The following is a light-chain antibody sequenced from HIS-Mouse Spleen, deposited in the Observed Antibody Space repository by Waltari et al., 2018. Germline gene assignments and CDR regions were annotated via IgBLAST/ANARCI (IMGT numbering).Light chain of an antibody. CDR1: ALPKKY. CDR2: EDS. CDR3: YSTDSSNHRV. V-gene: IGLV3-10*01. Sequence: SYELTQPPSVSVSPGQTARITCSGDALPKKYASWYQQKAGQAPGLVIDEDSKRPSGIPERFSGSSSGTMATLTISGAQVEDEADYYCYSTDSSNHRVFGGGTKLTVL. J-gene: IGLJ2*01.